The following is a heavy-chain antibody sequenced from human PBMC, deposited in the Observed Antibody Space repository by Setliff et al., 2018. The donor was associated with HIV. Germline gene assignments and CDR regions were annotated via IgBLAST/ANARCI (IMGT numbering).Heavy chain of an antibody. J-gene: IGHJ4*02. Sequence: SETLSLTCAVYGGSFSGYYWSWIRQPPGKGLEWIGEINHSGSTNYNPSLKSRVTISVDTSKSQFSLKLSSVTAADTAVYYCARDRTPMASWVPDKWGQGALVTV. CDR3: ARDRTPMASWVPDK. CDR2: INHSGST. V-gene: IGHV4-34*01. D-gene: IGHD1-1*01. CDR1: GGSFSGYY.